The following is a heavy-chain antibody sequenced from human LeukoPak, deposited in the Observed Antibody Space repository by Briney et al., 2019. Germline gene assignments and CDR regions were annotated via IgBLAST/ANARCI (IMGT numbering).Heavy chain of an antibody. V-gene: IGHV4-59*01. Sequence: PSETLSLTCTVSGGSLSTYYWSWIRQPPGKGLEWIGYVFFSGGTKYNPSLKSRLTMSADTSRNQFSMNLSSVNAADTAVYFCARELRSGVPFGYWGQGELVIVSP. CDR1: GGSLSTYY. D-gene: IGHD2-2*03. CDR2: VFFSGGT. CDR3: ARELRSGVPFGY. J-gene: IGHJ4*02.